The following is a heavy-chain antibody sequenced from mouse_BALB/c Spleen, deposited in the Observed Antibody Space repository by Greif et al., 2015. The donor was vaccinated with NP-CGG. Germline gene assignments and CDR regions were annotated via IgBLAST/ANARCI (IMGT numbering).Heavy chain of an antibody. CDR3: ARRGNYRFAY. D-gene: IGHD2-1*01. CDR1: GFNIKDYY. J-gene: IGHJ3*01. V-gene: IGHV14-1*02. Sequence: VQLKESGAELVRPGALVKLSCKASGFNIKDYYMHWVKQRPEQGLEWIGWIDPENGNTIYDPKFQGKASITADTSSNTAYLQLSSLTSEDTAVYYCARRGNYRFAYWGQGTLVTVSA. CDR2: IDPENGNT.